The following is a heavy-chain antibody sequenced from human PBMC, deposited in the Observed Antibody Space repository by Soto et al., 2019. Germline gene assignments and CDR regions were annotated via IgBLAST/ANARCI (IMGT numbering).Heavy chain of an antibody. D-gene: IGHD4-17*01. CDR1: GGSFSGYY. CDR3: ASRTVTKWRYFDL. Sequence: QVQLQQWGAGLLKPSETLSLTCAVYGGSFSGYYWSWIRQPPGKGLEWIGEINHSGSTNYNPSLKSRVTISVDTSKNQFSLKLSSVTAEDTAVYYCASRTVTKWRYFDLWGRGTLVTVSS. CDR2: INHSGST. V-gene: IGHV4-34*01. J-gene: IGHJ2*01.